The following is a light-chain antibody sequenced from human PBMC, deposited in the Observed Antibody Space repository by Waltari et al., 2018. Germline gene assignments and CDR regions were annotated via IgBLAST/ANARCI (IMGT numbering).Light chain of an antibody. V-gene: IGLV1-40*01. J-gene: IGLJ2*01. Sequence: QPVLTQPPSVSGAPGQSVTISCTGSRSNLGTGYDVHWYQHPPGTPPKLLIFGNNNRPSGVPHRSSGFRSGTSASLSITGLQIDDEAKYYCQSYDTSLRAWLVGGGTELTVL. CDR1: RSNLGTGYD. CDR3: QSYDTSLRAWL. CDR2: GNN.